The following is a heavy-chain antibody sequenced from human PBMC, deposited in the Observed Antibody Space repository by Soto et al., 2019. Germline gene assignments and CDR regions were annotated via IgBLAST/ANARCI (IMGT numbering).Heavy chain of an antibody. D-gene: IGHD3-22*01. Sequence: QVQLVQSGAEVKKPGASVKVSCKASGYTFTSYYMHWVRQAPGQGLEWMGIINPSGGSTSYEQQFQGRVTRTRDTSTSTVYMELSSLRSEDTAVYYCASSVVITGKRKNAFYLWGQGTMGTVSS. J-gene: IGHJ3*01. CDR1: GYTFTSYY. V-gene: IGHV1-46*01. CDR2: INPSGGST. CDR3: ASSVVITGKRKNAFYL.